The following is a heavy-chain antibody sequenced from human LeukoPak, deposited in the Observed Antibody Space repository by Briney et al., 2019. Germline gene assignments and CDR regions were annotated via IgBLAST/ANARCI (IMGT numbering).Heavy chain of an antibody. CDR2: IIPILGIA. CDR3: ARALFDYGGNGLDAFDI. D-gene: IGHD4-23*01. V-gene: IGHV1-69*04. Sequence: SVKVSCKASGGTFSSYAISWVRQAPGQGLEWMGMIIPILGIANYAQKFQGRVTITADKSTSTAYMELSSLRSEDTAVYYCARALFDYGGNGLDAFDIWGQGTMVTVSS. J-gene: IGHJ3*02. CDR1: GGTFSSYA.